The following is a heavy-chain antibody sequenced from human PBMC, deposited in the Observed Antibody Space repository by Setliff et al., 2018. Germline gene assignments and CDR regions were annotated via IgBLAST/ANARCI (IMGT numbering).Heavy chain of an antibody. D-gene: IGHD2-15*01. CDR2: IWSDGTNK. J-gene: IGHJ4*02. CDR3: AKRKGIAALDY. V-gene: IGHV3-30*02. Sequence: GGSLRLSCAASGFSFSSYGMHWVRQDPGKGLEWVAFIWSDGTNKYYADSVKGRFTISKDNSKNTLYLQMNSLRTEDTAVYYCAKRKGIAALDYWGQGTLVTAPQ. CDR1: GFSFSSYG.